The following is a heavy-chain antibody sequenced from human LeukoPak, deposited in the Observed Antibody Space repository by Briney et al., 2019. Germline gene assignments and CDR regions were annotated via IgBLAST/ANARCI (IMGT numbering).Heavy chain of an antibody. V-gene: IGHV4-39*01. CDR1: GGSLSSSSYY. J-gene: IGHJ4*02. D-gene: IGHD1-26*01. Sequence: SETLSLACTVSGGSLSSSSYYWGWIRQPPGKGLEWIGSIYYSGSTYYNPSLKSRVTISVDTSKNQFSLKVSSVTAADTAVYYCARPRYSGSYYPFDYWGQGTLVTVSS. CDR3: ARPRYSGSYYPFDY. CDR2: IYYSGST.